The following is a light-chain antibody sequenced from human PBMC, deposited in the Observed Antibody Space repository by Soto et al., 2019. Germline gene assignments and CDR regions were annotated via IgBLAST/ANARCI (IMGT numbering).Light chain of an antibody. V-gene: IGLV1-44*01. CDR2: SNN. J-gene: IGLJ1*01. CDR1: SSNIGDYN. CDR3: LVWDDMLDAFV. Sequence: QSVLTQPPSASGTPGQRVTISCSGSSSNIGDYNVNWYQQLPGTAPKLLIYSNNQRASGVPDRISGSKSGTSASLAIRGLQSEDEADYYCLVWDDMLDAFVFGSGTKLTVL.